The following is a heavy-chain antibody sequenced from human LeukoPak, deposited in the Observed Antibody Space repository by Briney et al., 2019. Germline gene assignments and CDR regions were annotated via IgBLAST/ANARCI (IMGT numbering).Heavy chain of an antibody. J-gene: IGHJ4*02. Sequence: SETLSLTCTVSGDSVSNYYWSWIRQPPGKGLEWIGYIYYSESTNYNPSLKSRVTISTDTSKSQFSLNLRSVTAEDTGIYYCARGRCRNSGCRPYFDYWGQGTQVTVSS. CDR2: IYYSEST. V-gene: IGHV4-59*02. CDR1: GDSVSNYY. CDR3: ARGRCRNSGCRPYFDY. D-gene: IGHD3-22*01.